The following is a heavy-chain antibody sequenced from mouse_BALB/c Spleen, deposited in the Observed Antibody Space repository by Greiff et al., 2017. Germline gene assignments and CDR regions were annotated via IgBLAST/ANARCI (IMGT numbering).Heavy chain of an antibody. CDR1: GYAFTNYL. J-gene: IGHJ4*01. V-gene: IGHV1-54*01. CDR2: INPGSGGT. Sequence: QVQLQQSGAELVRPGTSVKVSCKASGYAFTNYLIEWVKQRPGQGLKWIGVINPGSGGTNYNEKFKGKATLTADKSSSTAYMQLSSLTSDDSAVYFCARTYYDYDGYAMDYWGQGTSVTVSS. D-gene: IGHD2-4*01. CDR3: ARTYYDYDGYAMDY.